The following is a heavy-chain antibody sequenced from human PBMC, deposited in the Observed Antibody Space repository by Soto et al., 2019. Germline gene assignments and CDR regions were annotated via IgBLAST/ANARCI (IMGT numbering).Heavy chain of an antibody. CDR1: GFTFSSYA. V-gene: IGHV3-23*01. CDR2: ISGSGGST. J-gene: IGHJ4*02. D-gene: IGHD4-17*01. Sequence: PGGSLRLSCAASGFTFSSYAMSWVRQAPGKGLEWVSAISGSGGSTYYADSVKGRFTISRDNSKNTLYLQMNSLRAEDTAVYYCAKDNYGAPLTPQDYWGQGTLVTVSS. CDR3: AKDNYGAPLTPQDY.